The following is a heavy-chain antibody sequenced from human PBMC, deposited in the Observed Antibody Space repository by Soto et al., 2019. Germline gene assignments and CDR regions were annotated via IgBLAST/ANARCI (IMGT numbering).Heavy chain of an antibody. CDR1: GFAFSFYA. V-gene: IGHV3-23*01. D-gene: IGHD4-17*01. CDR3: AKDLMTTVVTPGWFDP. CDR2: IGGTGART. J-gene: IGHJ5*02. Sequence: GGSLRLSCVGSGFAFSFYAMTWVRQAPGKGLEWVSGIGGTGARTHYADSVKARFTISRDNSKNTLYLQMNSLRAEDTAVYYCAKDLMTTVVTPGWFDPWGQGTLVTVSS.